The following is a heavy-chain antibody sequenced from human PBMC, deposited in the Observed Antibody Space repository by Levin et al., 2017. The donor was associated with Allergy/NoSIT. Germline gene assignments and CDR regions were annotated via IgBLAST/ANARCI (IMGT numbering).Heavy chain of an antibody. Sequence: GASVKVSCAASGFTLSNYWTTWVRQAPGKGLEWVTNINQDGSEKQYVDSVKGRFTISRDYANNSVYLQMSSLRADDTATYYCTRDPYDTVGYGGYGAFDIWGQGTMVTVSS. CDR2: INQDGSEK. CDR1: GFTLSNYW. J-gene: IGHJ3*02. V-gene: IGHV3-7*01. D-gene: IGHD3-22*01. CDR3: TRDPYDTVGYGGYGAFDI.